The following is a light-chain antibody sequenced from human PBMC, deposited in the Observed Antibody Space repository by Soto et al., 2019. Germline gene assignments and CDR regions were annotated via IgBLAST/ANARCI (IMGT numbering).Light chain of an antibody. V-gene: IGLV2-11*01. CDR2: DVT. CDR1: SSDVGGLHS. CDR3: CSYAGRPVAV. J-gene: IGLJ1*01. Sequence: QSALTQPRSVSGSPGQSVTISCTGPSSDVGGLHSVSWYQQRPGTAPKLMIFDVTKRPSGVPDRFSGSKSANTASLTISGLHPEDEADYYWCSYAGRPVAVVGPGTKVTV.